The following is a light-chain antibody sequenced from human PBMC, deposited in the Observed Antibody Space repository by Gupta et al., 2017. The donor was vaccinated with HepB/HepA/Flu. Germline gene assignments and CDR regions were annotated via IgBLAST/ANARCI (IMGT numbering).Light chain of an antibody. CDR3: LHDDSYPLT. CDR1: QGISSY. CDR2: AAS. V-gene: IGKV1-8*01. J-gene: IGKJ5*01. Sequence: AIRMTQSPSSFSASTGDRVTITCRASQGISSYLAWYQQKPGKAPKLLIYAASTVQSGVPSRFSGSGSGTDFTLTISGLQSEDFANYYCLHDDSYPLTFGQGTPLEIK.